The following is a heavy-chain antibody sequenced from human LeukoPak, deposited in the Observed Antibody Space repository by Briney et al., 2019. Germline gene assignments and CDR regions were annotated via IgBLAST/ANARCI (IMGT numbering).Heavy chain of an antibody. CDR3: ARGLTTSGYPYYY. CDR1: GGTFSSYA. CDR2: IIPILGIA. V-gene: IGHV1-69*04. Sequence: ASVKVSCKASGGTFSSYAISWVRQAPGQGLEWMGRIIPILGIANYAQKFQGRVTITADKSTNTAYMELSSLRSEDTAVYYCARGLTTSGYPYYYWGQGTLVTVSS. J-gene: IGHJ4*02. D-gene: IGHD3-3*01.